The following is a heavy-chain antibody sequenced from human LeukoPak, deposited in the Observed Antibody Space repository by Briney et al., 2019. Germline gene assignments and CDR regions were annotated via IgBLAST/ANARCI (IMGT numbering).Heavy chain of an antibody. CDR1: GFNVSRNY. J-gene: IGHJ4*02. Sequence: GGSLILSCAASGFNVSRNYMNWVRQAPGKGLEWVSVIYSGGSKYYADSVKGRFTISRDISMNTVYLQINSLRAEDTALYYCARGGWGTYDPGNLDFWGQGTLVTVSS. CDR3: ARGGWGTYDPGNLDF. V-gene: IGHV3-53*01. D-gene: IGHD6-19*01. CDR2: IYSGGSK.